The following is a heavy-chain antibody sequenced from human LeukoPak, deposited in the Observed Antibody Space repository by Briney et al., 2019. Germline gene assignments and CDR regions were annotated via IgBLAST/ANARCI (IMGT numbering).Heavy chain of an antibody. Sequence: PGGSLRLSCAASGFSVNSNYMTWVRQAPGKGLDWVSVIFSGGSTYYADSVKGRFTISRDNSKNTLYLQMNSLRAEDTAVYYCARDRGEGTDYWGQGTLVTVSS. V-gene: IGHV3-53*01. J-gene: IGHJ4*02. CDR3: ARDRGEGTDY. CDR2: IFSGGST. CDR1: GFSVNSNY. D-gene: IGHD3-16*01.